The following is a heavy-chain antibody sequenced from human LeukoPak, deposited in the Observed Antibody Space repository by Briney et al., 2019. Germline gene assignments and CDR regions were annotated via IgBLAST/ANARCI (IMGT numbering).Heavy chain of an antibody. J-gene: IGHJ6*02. D-gene: IGHD2-2*01. CDR3: AKGPGCSSTSCNTPLGDYYYGMDV. CDR2: ISWNSGSI. V-gene: IGHV3-9*01. Sequence: SGGSLRLSCAASGFTFSNAWMSWVRQAPGKGLEWVSGISWNSGSIVYADSVKGRFTISRDNAKNSLYLQMNSLRAEDTALYYCAKGPGCSSTSCNTPLGDYYYGMDVWGQGTTVTVSS. CDR1: GFTFSNAW.